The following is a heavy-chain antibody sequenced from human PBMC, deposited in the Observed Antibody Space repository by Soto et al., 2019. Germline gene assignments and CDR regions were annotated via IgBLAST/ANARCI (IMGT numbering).Heavy chain of an antibody. CDR1: GGSISSGGYY. J-gene: IGHJ2*01. CDR3: ARGDSSGRTHWVNWYFDL. V-gene: IGHV4-31*03. Sequence: QVQLQESGPGLVKPSQTLSLTCTVSGGSISSGGYYWSWIRQHPGKGLEWIGYIYYSGSTYYNPSLKSRVTIALDTSKNQCSLKLSSVTAADTAVYYCARGDSSGRTHWVNWYFDLWGRGTLVTVSS. CDR2: IYYSGST. D-gene: IGHD3-22*01.